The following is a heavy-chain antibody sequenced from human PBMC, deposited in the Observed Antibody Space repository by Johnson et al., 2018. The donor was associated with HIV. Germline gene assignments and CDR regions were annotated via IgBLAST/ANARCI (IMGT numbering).Heavy chain of an antibody. V-gene: IGHV3-13*01. CDR3: ARTLGFGTEDAFDI. J-gene: IGHJ3*02. D-gene: IGHD3-10*01. CDR2: IGTTGDT. CDR1: GFTFSTYD. Sequence: VQLVESGGGLVQPGRSLRLSCAASGFTFSTYDMHWVRQATGKGLEWVSTIGTTGDTYYPGSVKGRFTISRENAKNSLYLQMSSLRAGDTAVYYCARTLGFGTEDAFDIWGQGTMVTVSS.